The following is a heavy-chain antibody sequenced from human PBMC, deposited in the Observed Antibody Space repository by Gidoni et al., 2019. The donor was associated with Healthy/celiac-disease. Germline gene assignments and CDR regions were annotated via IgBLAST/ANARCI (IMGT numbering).Heavy chain of an antibody. J-gene: IGHJ4*02. CDR2: IYYSGST. Sequence: QVQLQESGPGLVKPSETLSLTCTVSGGSISSYYWSWIRQPPGKGLEWIGYIYYSGSTNYNPSLKSRVTISVDTSKNQFSLKLSSVTAADTAVYYCAREGSISQWLVTPEGYFDYWGQGTLVTVSS. CDR1: GGSISSYY. CDR3: AREGSISQWLVTPEGYFDY. V-gene: IGHV4-59*01. D-gene: IGHD6-19*01.